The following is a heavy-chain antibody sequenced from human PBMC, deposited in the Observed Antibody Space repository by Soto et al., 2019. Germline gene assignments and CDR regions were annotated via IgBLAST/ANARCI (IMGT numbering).Heavy chain of an antibody. Sequence: QLQLQESGPGLVKPSETLSLTCTVSGGSISSSSYYWGWIRQPPGKGLEWIGSIYYSGSTYYNPSLKSRVTISVDTSKNQFSLKLSSVTAADTAVYYCARRSHSGSYYRSVDYWGQGTLVTVSS. CDR3: ARRSHSGSYYRSVDY. CDR2: IYYSGST. D-gene: IGHD1-26*01. J-gene: IGHJ4*02. V-gene: IGHV4-39*01. CDR1: GGSISSSSYY.